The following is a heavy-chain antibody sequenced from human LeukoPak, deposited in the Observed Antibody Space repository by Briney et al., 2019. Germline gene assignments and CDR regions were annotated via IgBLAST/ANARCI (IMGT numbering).Heavy chain of an antibody. CDR3: ARDHWATYYYDSSGYGHKDY. CDR2: INPNSGGT. V-gene: IGHV1-2*02. J-gene: IGHJ4*02. CDR1: GYTFTGYY. D-gene: IGHD3-22*01. Sequence: ASVKVSCKASGYTFTGYYMHWVRQAPVQGLEWMGWINPNSGGTNYAQKFQGRVTMTRDTSISTAYMELSRLRSDDTAVYYCARDHWATYYYDSSGYGHKDYWGRGTLVTVSS.